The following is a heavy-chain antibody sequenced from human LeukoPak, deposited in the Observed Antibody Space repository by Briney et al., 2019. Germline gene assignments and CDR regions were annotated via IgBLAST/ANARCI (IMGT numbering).Heavy chain of an antibody. CDR3: AKDSSGWLDY. D-gene: IGHD6-19*01. Sequence: PGGSLRLSCAASGFTFSSYAMSWVRQAPGKGLEWVAVISYDGSNKYYADSVKGRFTISRDNSKNTLYLQMNSLRAEDTAVYYCAKDSSGWLDYWGQGTLVTVSS. CDR1: GFTFSSYA. CDR2: ISYDGSNK. J-gene: IGHJ4*02. V-gene: IGHV3-30*18.